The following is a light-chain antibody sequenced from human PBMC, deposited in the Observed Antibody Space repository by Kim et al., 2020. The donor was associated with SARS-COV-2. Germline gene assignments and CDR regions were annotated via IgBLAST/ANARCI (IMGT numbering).Light chain of an antibody. V-gene: IGKV3-20*01. Sequence: PGDRHPLSCRASQSVSSSYLAWYQQKPSQAPRLLIYGASSRATGIPDRFSGSGSGTDFTLTISRLEPEDFAVYYCQQYGSSPRITFGQGTRLEIK. J-gene: IGKJ5*01. CDR3: QQYGSSPRIT. CDR1: QSVSSSY. CDR2: GAS.